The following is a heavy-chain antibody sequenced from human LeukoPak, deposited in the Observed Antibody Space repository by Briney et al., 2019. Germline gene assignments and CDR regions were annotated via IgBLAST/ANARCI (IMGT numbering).Heavy chain of an antibody. CDR1: GFTFSSSW. J-gene: IGHJ5*02. CDR3: ARDGPYSTSATHPP. CDR2: IKQDGSEK. Sequence: GGSLRLSCAASGFTFSSSWMSWVRQAPGKGLEWVANIKQDGSEKYYVGSVKGRFTISRDNAKNSLYLQMDSLRAEDTAVYHCARDGPYSTSATHPPWGQGTLVTVSS. D-gene: IGHD6-6*01. V-gene: IGHV3-7*03.